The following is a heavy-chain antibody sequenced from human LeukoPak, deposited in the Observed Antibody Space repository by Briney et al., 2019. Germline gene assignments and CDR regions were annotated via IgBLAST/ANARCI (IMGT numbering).Heavy chain of an antibody. J-gene: IGHJ4*02. Sequence: ASVTVSCKSSGYTFSNYGISWVRQAPGQGLEWVGWIRGDNGNTNYAQKFQGRVTMTTGTSTSTAYMELRSLRSDDTAVYYCARVIALDGGTVTTRGDYWGQGTLVTVSS. V-gene: IGHV1-18*01. D-gene: IGHD4-11*01. CDR1: GYTFSNYG. CDR2: IRGDNGNT. CDR3: ARVIALDGGTVTTRGDY.